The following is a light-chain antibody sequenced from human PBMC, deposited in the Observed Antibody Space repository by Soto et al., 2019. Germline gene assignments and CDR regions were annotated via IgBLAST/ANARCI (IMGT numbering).Light chain of an antibody. CDR3: QQSYSTPPIT. Sequence: DIQMTQSPSSLSASVGDRVTITCRASQSISSYLNWYQQKPGKAPKLLIYAASSLQSGVPSRFSGSGSGTDFTLTISSLQPKDFATYYYQQSYSTPPITFGQGTRLEIK. CDR1: QSISSY. CDR2: AAS. J-gene: IGKJ5*01. V-gene: IGKV1-39*01.